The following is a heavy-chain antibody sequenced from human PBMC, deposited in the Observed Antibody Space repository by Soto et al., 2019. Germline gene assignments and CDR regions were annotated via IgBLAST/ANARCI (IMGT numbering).Heavy chain of an antibody. CDR1: GGTFSSYA. D-gene: IGHD4-17*01. V-gene: IGHV1-69*12. CDR2: IIPIFGTA. Sequence: QVQLVQSGAEVKKPGSSVKVSCKASGGTFSSYAISWVRQAPGQGLEWMGGIIPIFGTANYAQKFQGRVTITADESTSTANMELSSLRSEDTAVYYCAITVTTDWDYYYYGMDVWGQGTTVTVSS. CDR3: AITVTTDWDYYYYGMDV. J-gene: IGHJ6*02.